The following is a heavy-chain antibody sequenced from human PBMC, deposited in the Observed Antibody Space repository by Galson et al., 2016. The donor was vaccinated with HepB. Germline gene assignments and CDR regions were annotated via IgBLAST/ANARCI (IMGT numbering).Heavy chain of an antibody. J-gene: IGHJ6*02. V-gene: IGHV3-23*01. CDR1: GFTFSRYA. CDR2: ISGRGDRR. CDR3: ARDPSYYSGMDV. Sequence: SLRLSCAASGFTFSRYAMSWVRQAPGKGLEWVSVISGRGDRRYYADSVKGRFIISRDNSKNTVYLQMNSLRAEDTAVYYCARDPSYYSGMDVWGQGTTVTVSS.